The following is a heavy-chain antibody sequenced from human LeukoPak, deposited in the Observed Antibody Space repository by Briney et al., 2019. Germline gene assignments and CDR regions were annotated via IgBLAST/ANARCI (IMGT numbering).Heavy chain of an antibody. J-gene: IGHJ4*02. CDR2: INAGNGNT. CDR3: ARGAGFVVVPAAIYFDY. D-gene: IGHD2-2*01. CDR1: GNTFTSYA. V-gene: IGHV1-3*01. Sequence: GASVKVSCKASGNTFTSYAMHWVRQAPGQRLEWMGWINAGNGNTKYSQKFQGRVTITRDTSASTAYMELSSLRSEDTAVYYCARGAGFVVVPAAIYFDYWGQGTLVTVSS.